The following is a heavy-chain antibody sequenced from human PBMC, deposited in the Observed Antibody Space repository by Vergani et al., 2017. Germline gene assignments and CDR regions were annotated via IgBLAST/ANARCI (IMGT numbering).Heavy chain of an antibody. Sequence: EVQLLESGGGLVQPGGSLRLSCAASGFTFSSYAMSWVRQAPGKGLEWVGRIKSKTDGGTTDYAAPVKGRFTISRDDSKNTLYLQMNSLKTEDTAVYYCTTSYTLIFDYWGQGTLVTVSS. CDR2: IKSKTDGGTT. V-gene: IGHV3-15*01. D-gene: IGHD2-2*02. CDR1: GFTFSSYA. J-gene: IGHJ4*02. CDR3: TTSYTLIFDY.